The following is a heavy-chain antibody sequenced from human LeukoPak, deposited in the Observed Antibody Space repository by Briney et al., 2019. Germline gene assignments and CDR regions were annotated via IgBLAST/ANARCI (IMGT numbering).Heavy chain of an antibody. V-gene: IGHV3-21*01. Sequence: GGSLRLSCAASGFTFSSYSMNWVRQAPGKGLAWVSSISSGSSYIYYADPVKGRFAISRDNAKNSLYLQMNSLRAEDTAVYYCASDSSGWYQYFQHWGQGTLVTVSS. CDR3: ASDSSGWYQYFQH. D-gene: IGHD6-19*01. CDR1: GFTFSSYS. J-gene: IGHJ1*01. CDR2: ISSGSSYI.